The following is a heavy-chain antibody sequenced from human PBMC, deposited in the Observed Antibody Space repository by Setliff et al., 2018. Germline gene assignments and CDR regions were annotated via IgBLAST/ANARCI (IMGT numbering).Heavy chain of an antibody. CDR3: AREEVWRSSWEKNYYYYGMDV. CDR2: ISSSSSYI. J-gene: IGHJ6*02. V-gene: IGHV3-21*01. CDR1: GFTFSSYS. Sequence: GGSLRLSCAASGFTFSSYSMNWVRQAPGKGLEWVSSISSSSSYIYYVDSVKGRFTISRDNAKNSLYLQMNSLRAEDTAVYYCAREEVWRSSWEKNYYYYGMDVWGQGTTVTVSS. D-gene: IGHD6-13*01.